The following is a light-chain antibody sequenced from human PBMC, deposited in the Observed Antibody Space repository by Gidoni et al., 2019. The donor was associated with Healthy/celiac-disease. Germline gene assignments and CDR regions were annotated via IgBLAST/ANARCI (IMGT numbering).Light chain of an antibody. CDR1: QSVNTY. V-gene: IGKV3-11*01. J-gene: IGKJ1*01. CDR2: DAS. CDR3: QQRSNWPPP. Sequence: EIVLTQSPATLSLSPGESATLSCRASQSVNTYLAWYQQEPGQAPRLLIYDASNRATGIPTRFSGSGSGTDFTLTISSLEPEYFAIYYCQQRSNWPPPFGQGTKVEIK.